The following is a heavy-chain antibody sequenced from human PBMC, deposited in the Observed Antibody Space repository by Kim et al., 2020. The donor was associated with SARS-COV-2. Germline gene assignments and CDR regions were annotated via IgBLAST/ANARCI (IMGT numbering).Heavy chain of an antibody. CDR3: AKDRGDIVVVVAALDY. Sequence: GGSLRLSCAASGFTFDDYAMHWVRQAPGKGLEWVSGISWNSGSIGYADSVKGRFTISRDNAKNSLYLQMNSLRAEDTALYYCAKDRGDIVVVVAALDYWGQGTLVTVSS. CDR1: GFTFDDYA. V-gene: IGHV3-9*01. D-gene: IGHD2-15*01. CDR2: ISWNSGSI. J-gene: IGHJ4*02.